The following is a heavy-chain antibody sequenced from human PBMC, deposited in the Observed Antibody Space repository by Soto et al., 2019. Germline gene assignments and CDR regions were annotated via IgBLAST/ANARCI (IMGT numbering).Heavy chain of an antibody. D-gene: IGHD2-2*03. CDR3: ARVDRGAFDH. CDR2: IFYTEST. J-gene: IGHJ4*02. Sequence: QVQLHESGPGLVKPSETLSLTCTVSGGSISSYYWIWIRQPPGKGLEWIGSIFYTESTDYNPSLKSRVTISLDTSKHHFSLNLSSVTAADTAVYYCARVDRGAFDHWGQGTLVTVSS. V-gene: IGHV4-59*01. CDR1: GGSISSYY.